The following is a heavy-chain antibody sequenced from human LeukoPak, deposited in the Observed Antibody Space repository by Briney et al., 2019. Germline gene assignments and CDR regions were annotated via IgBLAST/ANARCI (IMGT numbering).Heavy chain of an antibody. CDR3: ARVAPPCGVLVAGDWYFDL. CDR2: VSACNSNT. D-gene: IGHD2-15*01. Sequence: ASVKVSCKASGYTFTDYGITWVRQAPGQGLEWMGWVSACNSNTNYAQKLQGRVTMTTDTSTSTAYMELRSLRSDDTAVYYCARVAPPCGVLVAGDWYFDLWGRGTLVTVSS. J-gene: IGHJ2*01. V-gene: IGHV1-18*01. CDR1: GYTFTDYG.